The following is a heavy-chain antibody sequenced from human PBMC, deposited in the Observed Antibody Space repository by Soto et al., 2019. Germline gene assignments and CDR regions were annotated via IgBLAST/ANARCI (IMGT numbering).Heavy chain of an antibody. CDR2: IIPMFGTA. D-gene: IGHD5-18*01. CDR3: GSGIQLWRRRINSGYSG. V-gene: IGHV1-69*12. J-gene: IGHJ4*02. CDR1: GGTFSTYA. Sequence: QVQLVQSGAEVKKPESSVKVSCKAPGGTFSTYAISWVRQAPGQGLEWMGGIIPMFGTANYAQRLQDRVTITADESTNRVYMELSSLRSEDTAVYLCGSGIQLWRRRINSGYSGWGQGTLVTVSS.